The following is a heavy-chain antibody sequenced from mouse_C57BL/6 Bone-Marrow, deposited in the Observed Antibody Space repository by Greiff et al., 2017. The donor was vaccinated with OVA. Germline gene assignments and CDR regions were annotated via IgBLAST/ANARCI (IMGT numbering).Heavy chain of an antibody. CDR1: GYTFTSYW. CDR2: INPSNGGT. Sequence: QVQLQQPGTELVKPGASVKLSCKASGYTFTSYWMHWVKQRPGQGLEWIGNINPSNGGTNYNEKFKSKATLTVDKSSNTAYMQLSSLTSEDSAVYYCARSSYYGSWYYFDYWGQGTTLTVSS. V-gene: IGHV1-53*01. CDR3: ARSSYYGSWYYFDY. D-gene: IGHD1-1*01. J-gene: IGHJ2*01.